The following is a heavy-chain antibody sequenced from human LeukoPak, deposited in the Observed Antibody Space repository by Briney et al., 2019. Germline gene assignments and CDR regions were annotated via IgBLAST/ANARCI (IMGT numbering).Heavy chain of an antibody. CDR2: FYYTGST. V-gene: IGHV4-59*01. CDR1: GDSIRSFF. J-gene: IGHJ4*02. D-gene: IGHD4-17*01. CDR3: ARLPSAGHGYFED. Sequence: KTSETLSLTCTVSGDSIRSFFWSWIRQPPGKGLEWIGFFYYTGSTNYNRFLKSRVAISVDTSTNQLFLNLSSVTAADTAVYYCARLPSAGHGYFEDWGQGALVTVSS.